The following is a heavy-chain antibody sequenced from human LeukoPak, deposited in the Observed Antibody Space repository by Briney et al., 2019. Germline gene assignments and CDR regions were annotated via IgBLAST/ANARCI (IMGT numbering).Heavy chain of an antibody. CDR2: FDPEDGET. D-gene: IGHD3-22*01. V-gene: IGHV1-24*01. CDR1: GYTLTELS. Sequence: ASVKVSCKVSGYTLTELSMHWVRQAPGKGLEWMGGFDPEDGETIYAQKFQGRVTMTEDTSTDTAYMELSSLRSEDTAVYYCATSTPQDYYDSSGYQSYFDYWGQGTLVTVSS. J-gene: IGHJ4*02. CDR3: ATSTPQDYYDSSGYQSYFDY.